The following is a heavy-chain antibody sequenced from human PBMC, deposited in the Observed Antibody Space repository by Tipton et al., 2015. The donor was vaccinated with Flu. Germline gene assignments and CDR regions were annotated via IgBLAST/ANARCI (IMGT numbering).Heavy chain of an antibody. Sequence: TLSLTCTVSGGSISSSSYYWGWIRQPPGKGLEWIGSIYYSGSTYYNPSLKSRVTISVDTSKNQFSLKLSSVTAADTAVYYCATKEVSYCSGGICYSYYFDYWGQGTLVTGSS. CDR1: GGSISSSSYY. CDR3: ATKEVSYCSGGICYSYYFDY. D-gene: IGHD2-15*01. V-gene: IGHV4-39*01. J-gene: IGHJ4*02. CDR2: IYYSGST.